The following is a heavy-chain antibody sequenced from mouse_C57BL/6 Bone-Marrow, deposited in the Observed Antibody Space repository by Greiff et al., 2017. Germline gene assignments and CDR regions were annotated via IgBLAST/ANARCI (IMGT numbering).Heavy chain of an antibody. CDR3: TRGPPCGYYAMDY. V-gene: IGHV5-9-1*02. CDR1: GFTFSSYA. Sequence: EVKLQESGEGLVKPGGSLKLSCAASGFTFSSYAMSWVRQTPEKRLEWVAYISSGGDYIYYADTVKGRFTISRDNARNTLYLQMSSLKSEDTAMYYCTRGPPCGYYAMDYWGQGTSVTVSS. CDR2: ISSGGDYI. J-gene: IGHJ4*01.